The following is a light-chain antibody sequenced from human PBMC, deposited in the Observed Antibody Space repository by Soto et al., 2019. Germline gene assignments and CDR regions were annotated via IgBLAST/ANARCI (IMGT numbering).Light chain of an antibody. CDR3: QQCGSLPIT. V-gene: IGKV3-20*01. CDR2: GAS. CDR1: QSVSSSY. Sequence: EIVLTQSPGTLSLSPGERATLSCRASQSVSSSYLAWYLQKPAQAPRLLIYGASSRAPGIPDRFSGTGSGTEFTLTISRLEPEDFAVYYCQQCGSLPITFGQGTRLEIK. J-gene: IGKJ5*01.